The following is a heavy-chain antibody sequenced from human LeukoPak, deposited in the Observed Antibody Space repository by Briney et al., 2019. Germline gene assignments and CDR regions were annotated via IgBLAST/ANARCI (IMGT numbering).Heavy chain of an antibody. D-gene: IGHD4-17*01. Sequence: SETLSLTCAVYGGSFSGYYWSWIRQPPGKGLEWIGEINHSGSTNYNPSLKSRVTISVDTSKNQFSLKLSSVTAADTAVYYCARASDYVVFDYWGQGTLVTVSS. J-gene: IGHJ4*02. V-gene: IGHV4-34*01. CDR3: ARASDYVVFDY. CDR1: GGSFSGYY. CDR2: INHSGST.